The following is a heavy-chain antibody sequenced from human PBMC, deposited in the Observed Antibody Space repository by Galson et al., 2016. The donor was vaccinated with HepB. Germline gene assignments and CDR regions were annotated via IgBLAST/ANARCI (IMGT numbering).Heavy chain of an antibody. D-gene: IGHD1-26*01. CDR3: ARRHSGNYFLRGDY. Sequence: SETLSLTRAVSGGSISSSNWWTWVRQPPGKGLEWIGEIYHSGSTNYNPSLKSRVTISVDKSKNQFFLNLTSVTAADTAVYYCARRHSGNYFLRGDYWGQGTLVTVSS. CDR2: IYHSGST. V-gene: IGHV4-4*02. CDR1: GGSISSSNW. J-gene: IGHJ4*02.